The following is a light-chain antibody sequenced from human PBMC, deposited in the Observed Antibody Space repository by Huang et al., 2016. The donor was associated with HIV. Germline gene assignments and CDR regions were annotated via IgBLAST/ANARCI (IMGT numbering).Light chain of an antibody. Sequence: DIVMTQSPDSLAVSPGERATINCKSSQSLLYSLSKKNDFAWFQQKPGRPPKLLIYWATTREAGVSDRFSGSGSGADFTLTINNLQAEDVAVYFCLQYYSVPQTFGHGTKVEIK. J-gene: IGKJ1*01. CDR3: LQYYSVPQT. V-gene: IGKV4-1*01. CDR1: QSLLYSLSKKND. CDR2: WAT.